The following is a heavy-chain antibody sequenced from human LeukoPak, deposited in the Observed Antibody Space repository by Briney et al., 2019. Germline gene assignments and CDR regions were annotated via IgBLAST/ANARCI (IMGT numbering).Heavy chain of an antibody. V-gene: IGHV3-7*01. CDR3: AKAGDYYYDSSGYFDY. Sequence: GGSLRLSCAASGFTFSSYWMSWVREAPGKGLERVANIKQDGSEKYYVDSVKGRFTISRDNAKNSLYLQMNSLRAEDTAVYFCAKAGDYYYDSSGYFDYWGQGTLVTVSS. CDR2: IKQDGSEK. J-gene: IGHJ4*02. D-gene: IGHD3-22*01. CDR1: GFTFSSYW.